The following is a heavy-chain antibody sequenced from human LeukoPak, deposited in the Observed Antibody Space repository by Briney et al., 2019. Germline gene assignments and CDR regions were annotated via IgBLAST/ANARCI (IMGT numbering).Heavy chain of an antibody. Sequence: PGGSLRLSCAASGFTFSRYDMNWVRQAPGKALEWVSYISSSSSYIYYADSVKGRFTISRDNAKNSLYLQMNSLRAEDTAVYYCARVDAFDLWGQGTMVTVSS. CDR2: ISSSSSYI. V-gene: IGHV3-21*01. CDR1: GFTFSRYD. CDR3: ARVDAFDL. J-gene: IGHJ3*01.